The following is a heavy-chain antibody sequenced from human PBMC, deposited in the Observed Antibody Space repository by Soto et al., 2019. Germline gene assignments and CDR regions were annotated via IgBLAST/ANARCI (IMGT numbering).Heavy chain of an antibody. D-gene: IGHD3-10*01. V-gene: IGHV1-18*01. J-gene: IGHJ5*02. Sequence: ASVKVSCKASGYTFTSYGISWVRQAPGQGLEWMGWISAYNGNTNYAQKFQGRFTMTTDTSTSTAYMVLRSLRSDDTAVYYCARLGITMVRGVIITSFPNWFDPWGQGTLVTVSS. CDR1: GYTFTSYG. CDR2: ISAYNGNT. CDR3: ARLGITMVRGVIITSFPNWFDP.